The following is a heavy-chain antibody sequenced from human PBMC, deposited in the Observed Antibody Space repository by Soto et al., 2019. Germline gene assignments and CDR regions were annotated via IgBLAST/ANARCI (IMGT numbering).Heavy chain of an antibody. CDR3: ARSGDFWSGPAPHRYGMDV. J-gene: IGHJ6*02. Sequence: QVQLVQSGAEVKKPGASVKVSCKASGYTFTSYGIRWVRQDPGQGLAGMGWISAYNGNTNYAQKLQGRVTMTTDTSTSTSYMELRSLRYDDTTVYYCARSGDFWSGPAPHRYGMDVWGQGTTVTVSS. V-gene: IGHV1-18*04. D-gene: IGHD3-3*01. CDR1: GYTFTSYG. CDR2: ISAYNGNT.